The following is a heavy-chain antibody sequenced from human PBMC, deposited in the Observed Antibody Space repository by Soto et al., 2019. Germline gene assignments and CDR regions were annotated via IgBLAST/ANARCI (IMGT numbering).Heavy chain of an antibody. V-gene: IGHV3-33*01. CDR3: ATDGIGSVAFLGDIDH. J-gene: IGHJ4*02. CDR1: ESIFMGYG. CDR2: IRWHGSNI. D-gene: IGHD3-16*01. Sequence: QVQLVESGGGVVQPGRSLRLSCAAPESIFMGYGMHWVRQAPGKGLEREALIRWHGSNIKDADSVMGRFTISRDNSKNMFYLELNSVRVDETSLYYCATDGIGSVAFLGDIDHWGQGTLVTVSS.